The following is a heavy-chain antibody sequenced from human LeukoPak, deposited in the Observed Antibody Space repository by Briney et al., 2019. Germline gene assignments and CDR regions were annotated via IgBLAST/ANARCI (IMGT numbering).Heavy chain of an antibody. J-gene: IGHJ4*02. D-gene: IGHD1-26*01. V-gene: IGHV3-33*01. CDR2: IWYDGSNE. CDR1: GFTFSRYG. CDR3: ARPLAGDALDY. Sequence: GGSLRLSCAASGFTFSRYGMHWVRQAPGKGLEWVAVIWYDGSNEYYADSVKGRFTIFRDNSKNTLHLQMNSLRAEDTAVYYCARPLAGDALDYWGQGTLVTVSS.